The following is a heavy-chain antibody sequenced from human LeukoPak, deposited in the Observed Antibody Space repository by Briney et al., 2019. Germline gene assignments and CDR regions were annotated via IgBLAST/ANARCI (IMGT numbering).Heavy chain of an antibody. D-gene: IGHD6-13*01. CDR3: AKDHVGTWSALDY. J-gene: IGHJ4*02. CDR1: GFTFSSYG. CDR2: IRNDGSDK. Sequence: GGSLRLSCAASGFTFSSYGMHWVRQAPGKGLEWVAFIRNDGSDKYYADSVKGRFILSRDNSRNTLSLEMNSLRAEDTAVYYCAKDHVGTWSALDYWGQGTLVTVSS. V-gene: IGHV3-30*02.